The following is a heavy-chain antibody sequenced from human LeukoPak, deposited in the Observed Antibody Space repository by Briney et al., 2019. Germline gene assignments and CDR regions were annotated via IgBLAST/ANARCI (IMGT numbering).Heavy chain of an antibody. V-gene: IGHV4-38-2*01. CDR2: IYHSGST. Sequence: SQTLSLTCAVSGYSISSGYYWGWIRQPPGKGLEWIGSIYHSGSTYYNPSLKSRVTISVDTSKNQFSLKLSSVTAADTAVYYCARQIPYYDFWSGYPYYFDYWGQGTLVTVSS. CDR1: GYSISSGYY. D-gene: IGHD3-3*01. J-gene: IGHJ4*02. CDR3: ARQIPYYDFWSGYPYYFDY.